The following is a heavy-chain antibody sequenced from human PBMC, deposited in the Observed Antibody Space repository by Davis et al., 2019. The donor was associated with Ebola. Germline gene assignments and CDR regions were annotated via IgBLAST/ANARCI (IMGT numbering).Heavy chain of an antibody. CDR1: GGSISSYY. D-gene: IGHD3-22*01. V-gene: IGHV4-59*01. CDR3: ARGGSDSSMFDY. Sequence: PSETLSLTCTVSGGSISSYYWSWIRQPPGKGLEWIGYIYYSGSTNYNPSLKSRVTISVDTSKNQFSLKLSSVTAADTAVYYCARGGSDSSMFDYWGQGTLVTVSS. J-gene: IGHJ4*02. CDR2: IYYSGST.